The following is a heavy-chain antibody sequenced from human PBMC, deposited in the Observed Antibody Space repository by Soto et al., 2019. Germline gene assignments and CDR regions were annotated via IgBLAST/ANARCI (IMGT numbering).Heavy chain of an antibody. J-gene: IGHJ4*02. D-gene: IGHD3-10*01. Sequence: QVQLVESGGGVVQPGRSLRLSCAASGFTFSSYGMHWVRQATGKGLEWVAVISYDGSNKYYADSVKGRFTISRDNSKNTLYLQMNSLRAEDTAVYYCASERTLLWFGELLTGVGGWGQGTLVTVSS. CDR3: ASERTLLWFGELLTGVGG. CDR1: GFTFSSYG. CDR2: ISYDGSNK. V-gene: IGHV3-30*03.